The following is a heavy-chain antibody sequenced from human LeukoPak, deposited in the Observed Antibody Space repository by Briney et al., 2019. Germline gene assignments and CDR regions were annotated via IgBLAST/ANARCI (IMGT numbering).Heavy chain of an antibody. CDR2: IYTSGSS. V-gene: IGHV4-4*07. Sequence: PSETLSLTCTVSGGSISSYYWSWIRQPAGKGLEWIGRIYTSGSSNYNPSLKSRVTMSVDTSKNQFSLKLSSVTAADTAVYYCARASSSIAAAGTPFDYWGQGTLVTVSS. CDR1: GGSISSYY. J-gene: IGHJ4*02. D-gene: IGHD6-13*01. CDR3: ARASSSIAAAGTPFDY.